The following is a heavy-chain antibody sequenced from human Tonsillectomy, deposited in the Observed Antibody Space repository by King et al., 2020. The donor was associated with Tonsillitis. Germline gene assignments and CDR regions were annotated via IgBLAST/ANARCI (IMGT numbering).Heavy chain of an antibody. V-gene: IGHV3-53*01. J-gene: IGHJ3*02. D-gene: IGHD2-8*01. CDR3: ARDNGDGHNGFDI. CDR1: GFNVMNNH. Sequence: VQLVESGGGLIQPGGSLRLSCAASGFNVMNNHMNWVRQAPGTGLEWVSVIYSDDNTYHADSVKGRFTISRDNSKNTVFLRMNSLRAEDTAVCYCARDNGDGHNGFDIWGQGTMVTVSS. CDR2: IYSDDNT.